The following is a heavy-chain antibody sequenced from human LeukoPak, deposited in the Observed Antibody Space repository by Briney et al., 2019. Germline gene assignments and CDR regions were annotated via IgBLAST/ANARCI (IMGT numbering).Heavy chain of an antibody. J-gene: IGHJ4*02. CDR3: ASPYSGSYYRDEFDY. CDR1: GFTFSSYA. CDR2: ISGSGGST. D-gene: IGHD1-26*01. Sequence: PGGSLRLSCAASGFTFSSYAMSWVRQAPGKGLEWVSAISGSGGSTYYADSVKGRFTISRDNSKNTLYLQMNSLRAEDTAVYYCASPYSGSYYRDEFDYWGQGTLVAVSS. V-gene: IGHV3-23*01.